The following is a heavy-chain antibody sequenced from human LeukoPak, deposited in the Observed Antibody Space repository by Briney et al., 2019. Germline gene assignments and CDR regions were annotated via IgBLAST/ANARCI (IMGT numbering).Heavy chain of an antibody. Sequence: GESLQISCKVSGYSFTSYWIGWVRQMPGKGLEWMGIIYPGDSDTRYSPSFQGQVTISADKSISTAYLQWSSLKASGTAMYFCSRVGATAYYFDYWGQGTLVTVSS. V-gene: IGHV5-51*01. CDR2: IYPGDSDT. CDR3: SRVGATAYYFDY. J-gene: IGHJ4*02. CDR1: GYSFTSYW. D-gene: IGHD1-26*01.